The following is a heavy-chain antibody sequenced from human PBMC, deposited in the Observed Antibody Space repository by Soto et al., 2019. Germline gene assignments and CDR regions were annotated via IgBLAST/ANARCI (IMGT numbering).Heavy chain of an antibody. V-gene: IGHV4-31*03. CDR2: IYYSGST. D-gene: IGHD2-2*02. CDR1: GGSISSGGYY. CDR3: ARVPRPHIRTWGPAAIRDYYYYYGMDV. J-gene: IGHJ6*02. Sequence: SETLSLTCTVSGGSISSGGYYWSWIRQHPGKGLEWIGYIYYSGSTYYNPSLKSRVTTSVDTSKNQFSLKLSSVTAADTAVYYCARVPRPHIRTWGPAAIRDYYYYYGMDVWGQGTTVTVSS.